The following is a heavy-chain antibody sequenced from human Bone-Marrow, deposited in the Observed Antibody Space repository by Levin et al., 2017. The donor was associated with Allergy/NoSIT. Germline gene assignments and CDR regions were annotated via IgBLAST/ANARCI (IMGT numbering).Heavy chain of an antibody. D-gene: IGHD6-19*01. Sequence: GGSLRLSCAASGFTFSDYYFSWIRQAPGKGLEWISYITVSGFTKYADSVRGRFTISRDNAKNSVFLQLSSVRADDTAVYYCVRRQEQWLDHFDYWGQGTLVTVSS. CDR2: ITVSGFT. CDR1: GFTFSDYY. J-gene: IGHJ4*02. V-gene: IGHV3-11*03. CDR3: VRRQEQWLDHFDY.